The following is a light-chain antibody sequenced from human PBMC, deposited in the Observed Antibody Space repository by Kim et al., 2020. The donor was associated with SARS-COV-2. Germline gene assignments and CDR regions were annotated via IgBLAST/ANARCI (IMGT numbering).Light chain of an antibody. V-gene: IGKV3-11*01. CDR2: DAS. Sequence: DTLSLAQGERATLSCRASQSVGTYLAWYQQKPGQFPRLLIDDASKRATGIPARCRGSGSGTDFTLTIGPLEPADFAVYYCQQRGNFGQGTRLEIK. J-gene: IGKJ5*01. CDR3: QQRGN. CDR1: QSVGTY.